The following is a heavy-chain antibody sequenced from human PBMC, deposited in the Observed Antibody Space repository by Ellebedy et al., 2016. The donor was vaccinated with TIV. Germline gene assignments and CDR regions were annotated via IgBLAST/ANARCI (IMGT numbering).Heavy chain of an antibody. D-gene: IGHD6-25*01. V-gene: IGHV3-11*04. CDR3: VAALDY. J-gene: IGHJ4*02. CDR1: GFTFSDYY. Sequence: GGSLRLSXAASGFTFSDYYMGWVRQAPGKGLEWVAFISADGDTIYYAKSVKGRFTISRDDADSSLSLQMNSLRGDDTAVYYCVAALDYWGQGTLVTVS. CDR2: ISADGDTI.